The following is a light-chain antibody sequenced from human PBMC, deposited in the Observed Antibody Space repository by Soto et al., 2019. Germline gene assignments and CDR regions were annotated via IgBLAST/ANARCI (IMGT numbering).Light chain of an antibody. V-gene: IGKV3-20*01. Sequence: EIVLTQSPGTLSLSPGERATLSCRASQSVSSNFLAWYQQKPGQAPRLLIDGASSRATGIPVRFSVSGSGTDFTLTIIRPEPQVFAVFYCLQYDNSLTFRGGTKVE. CDR2: GAS. CDR3: LQYDNSLT. CDR1: QSVSSNF. J-gene: IGKJ4*01.